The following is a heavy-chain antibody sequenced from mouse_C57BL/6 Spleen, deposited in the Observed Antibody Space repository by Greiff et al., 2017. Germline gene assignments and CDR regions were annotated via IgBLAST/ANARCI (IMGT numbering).Heavy chain of an antibody. CDR3: AREEDYYGSSYNYYAMDY. CDR1: GFSLTSYA. D-gene: IGHD1-1*01. CDR2: IWTGGGT. V-gene: IGHV2-9-1*01. J-gene: IGHJ4*01. Sequence: QVQLKESGPGLVAPSQSLSITCTVSGFSLTSYAISWVRQPPGKGLEWLGVIWTGGGTNYNSALKSRLSISKDNSKSQVFLKMNSLQTDDTARYYCAREEDYYGSSYNYYAMDYWGQGTSVTVSS.